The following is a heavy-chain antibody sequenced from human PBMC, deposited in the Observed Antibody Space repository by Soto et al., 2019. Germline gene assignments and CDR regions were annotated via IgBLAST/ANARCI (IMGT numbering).Heavy chain of an antibody. CDR1: GDSINSNDDY. V-gene: IGHV4-39*01. J-gene: IGHJ2*01. CDR3: ARQIGFGRWYFDL. Sequence: SETLSLTCTVSGDSINSNDDYRGWIRQPPGKGLEWIGTTRYAGSTYSNPSLRSRVAISADTSSTQFSLRLNSVTAADTAVYYCARQIGFGRWYFDLWGRGTLVTVSS. CDR2: TRYAGST. D-gene: IGHD3-10*01.